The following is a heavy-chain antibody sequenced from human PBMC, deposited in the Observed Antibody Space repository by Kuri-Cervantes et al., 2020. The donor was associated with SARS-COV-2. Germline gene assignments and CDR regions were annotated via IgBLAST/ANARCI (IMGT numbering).Heavy chain of an antibody. D-gene: IGHD4-17*01. J-gene: IGHJ3*02. CDR2: INTNTGNP. V-gene: IGHV7-4-1*02. Sequence: AAATVSYKAPGYTFTSYAMNCTRQAPGQGLELMGWINTNTGNPTYAQGFTGRFVFSLDTSVSTAYLQISSLKAEDTAVYYCAREEEDGDYLPSDAFDIWGQGTMVTVSS. CDR1: GYTFTSYA. CDR3: AREEEDGDYLPSDAFDI.